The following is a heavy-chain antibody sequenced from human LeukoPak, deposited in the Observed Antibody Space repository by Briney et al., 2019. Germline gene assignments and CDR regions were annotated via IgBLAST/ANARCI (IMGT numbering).Heavy chain of an antibody. D-gene: IGHD6-19*01. Sequence: PGGSLRLSCAASGFTFSNAWMTWVRQAPGKGLEWVGRIRSKTDGGTTDYAAPVKGRFTISRDDSKNTLYLQMNSLRTEDSAVYYCTTGSIAVAGHFDCWGQGTLVTVSP. V-gene: IGHV3-15*01. J-gene: IGHJ4*02. CDR2: IRSKTDGGTT. CDR3: TTGSIAVAGHFDC. CDR1: GFTFSNAW.